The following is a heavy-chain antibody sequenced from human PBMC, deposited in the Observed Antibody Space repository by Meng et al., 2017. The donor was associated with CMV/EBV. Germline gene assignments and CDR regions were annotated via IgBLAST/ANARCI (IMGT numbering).Heavy chain of an antibody. CDR1: GFTFSSYS. J-gene: IGHJ4*02. D-gene: IGHD6-13*01. CDR3: ASSYAAAAGTTFDY. Sequence: EVQLVESGGGLVKPGGSLRRACAASGFTFSSYSMNGVRQAPGKGLEWVSSISSSSSYIYYADSVKGRFTISRDNAKNSLYLQMNSLRAEDTAVYYCASSYAAAAGTTFDYWGQGTLVTVSS. V-gene: IGHV3-21*01. CDR2: ISSSSSYI.